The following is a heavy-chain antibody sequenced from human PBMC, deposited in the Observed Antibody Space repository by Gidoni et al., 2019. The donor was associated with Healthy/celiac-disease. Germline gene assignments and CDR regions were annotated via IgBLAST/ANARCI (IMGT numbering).Heavy chain of an antibody. CDR1: GGSISSYY. V-gene: IGHV4-59*01. CDR2: IYYSGST. J-gene: IGHJ4*02. Sequence: QVQLQESGPGLVKPSETLSLTCTVSGGSISSYYWSWIRQPPGKGLEWIGYIYYSGSTNYNPSLKSRVTISVDTSKNQFSLKLSSVTAADTAVYYCARTRSVGCGGDCYVFDYWGQGTLVTVSS. CDR3: ARTRSVGCGGDCYVFDY. D-gene: IGHD2-21*02.